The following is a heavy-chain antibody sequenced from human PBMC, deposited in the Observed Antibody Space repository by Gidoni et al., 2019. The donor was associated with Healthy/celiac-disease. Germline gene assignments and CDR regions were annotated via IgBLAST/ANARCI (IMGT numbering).Heavy chain of an antibody. Sequence: QLERHGSRPGLVQPSETLSLTRIVRGGSLSSSSFYWGWIRRPPGKGLEWIGSINFSWSTYYNPSLMSRVTISVATSKNQFSLKLSSVTAADTAVYYCARRIRGYYYYMDVWGKGTTVTVSS. CDR1: GGSLSSSSFY. V-gene: IGHV4-39*01. CDR2: INFSWST. J-gene: IGHJ6*03. D-gene: IGHD5-18*01. CDR3: ARRIRGYYYYMDV.